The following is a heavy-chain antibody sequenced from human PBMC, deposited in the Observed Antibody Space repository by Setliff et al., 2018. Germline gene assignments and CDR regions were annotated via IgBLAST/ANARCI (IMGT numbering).Heavy chain of an antibody. CDR3: ARDSALHSYHYDSSGYLDY. Sequence: SETLSLTCTVSGGSISTYYWSWIRQTPVKGLEWIGYVYYSGTTNYNPLFKSRVTISVDRPKNQFSLKLSSVTAADTGVYYCARDSALHSYHYDSSGYLDYWGQGIMVTVSS. CDR1: GGSISTYY. V-gene: IGHV4-59*01. CDR2: VYYSGTT. J-gene: IGHJ4*02. D-gene: IGHD3-22*01.